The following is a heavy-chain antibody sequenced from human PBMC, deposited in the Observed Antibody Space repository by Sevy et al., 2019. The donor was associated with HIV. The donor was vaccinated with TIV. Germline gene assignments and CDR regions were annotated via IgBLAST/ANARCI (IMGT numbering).Heavy chain of an antibody. D-gene: IGHD4-17*01. J-gene: IGHJ5*02. Sequence: GGSLRLSCAASGFPFSSYAMSWVRQAPGKGLEWVSTISGSGGSAYYADSVKGRFTISRNNSKNTLFLQMHILRAEDTAVYYCAKGLRGTTTNNWFDPWGQGTLVTVSS. CDR1: GFPFSSYA. V-gene: IGHV3-23*01. CDR2: ISGSGGSA. CDR3: AKGLRGTTTNNWFDP.